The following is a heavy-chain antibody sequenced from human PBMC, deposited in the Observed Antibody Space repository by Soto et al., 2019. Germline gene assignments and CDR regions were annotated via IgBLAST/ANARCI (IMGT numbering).Heavy chain of an antibody. CDR3: VRDGTKTLRDWFDP. V-gene: IGHV4-4*07. CDR1: GASISGYY. Sequence: SETLSLTCTVSGASISGYYWSWIRKSARKGLEWIGRIYATGTTDYNPSLKSRVMMSVDTSKKQFSLKLRSVTAADTAVYYCVRDGTKTLRDWFDPWGQGISVTVSS. CDR2: IYATGTT. J-gene: IGHJ5*02. D-gene: IGHD1-1*01.